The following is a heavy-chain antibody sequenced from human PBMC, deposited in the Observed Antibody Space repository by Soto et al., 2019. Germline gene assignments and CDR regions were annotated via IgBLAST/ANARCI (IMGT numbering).Heavy chain of an antibody. D-gene: IGHD4-17*01. J-gene: IGHJ4*02. V-gene: IGHV4-61*01. CDR1: GGSVSSGSYY. Sequence: SGTLSLTCTVSGGSVSSGSYYWSWIRQPPGKGLEGIGYIYYSGIINYNPYLKSRVTISVDTSKNQFSLKLSSVTAADSAVYYCARGSQMTTVPPGFDYWGQGTLVTVSS. CDR3: ARGSQMTTVPPGFDY. CDR2: IYYSGII.